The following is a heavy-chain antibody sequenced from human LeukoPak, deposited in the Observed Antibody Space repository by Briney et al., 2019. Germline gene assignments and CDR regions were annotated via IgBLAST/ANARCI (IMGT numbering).Heavy chain of an antibody. J-gene: IGHJ4*02. D-gene: IGHD2/OR15-2a*01. CDR3: VKDMNSGSPLYYFQS. V-gene: IGHV3-30*18. Sequence: GGSLRLSCAASGFTFSDYAMHWIRQAPGKGLEWVAVISYDGDKKCYPDSVKGRFTISRDDSRNALYLQVSSLGAEDTAVYYCVKDMNSGSPLYYFQSWGQGTLVTVSS. CDR1: GFTFSDYA. CDR2: ISYDGDKK.